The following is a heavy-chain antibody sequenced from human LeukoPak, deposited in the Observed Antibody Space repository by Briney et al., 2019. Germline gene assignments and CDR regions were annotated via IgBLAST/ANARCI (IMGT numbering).Heavy chain of an antibody. CDR1: GFTFSSYA. CDR2: ISGSGGST. CDR3: AKVGGYRLRPFDY. D-gene: IGHD5-12*01. Sequence: GGSLRLSCAASGFTFSSYAMSWVRQAPGEGLEWVSAISGSGGSTYYADSVKGRFTISRDNSKNTLYLQMNSLRAEDTAVYYCAKVGGYRLRPFDYWGQGTLVTVSS. V-gene: IGHV3-23*01. J-gene: IGHJ4*02.